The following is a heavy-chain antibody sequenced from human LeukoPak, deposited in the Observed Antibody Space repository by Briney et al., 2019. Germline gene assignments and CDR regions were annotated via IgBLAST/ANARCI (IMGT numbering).Heavy chain of an antibody. J-gene: IGHJ2*01. V-gene: IGHV4-59*08. Sequence: PSETLSLTCTVSGGSISSYYWSWIRQPPGKGLEWIGYIFYSGSTNYNPSLKSRVTISVDTSKNQFSLKLSSVTAADTAVYYCARLATYYDILTGYLHWYFDLWGRGTLVTVSS. CDR2: IFYSGST. D-gene: IGHD3-9*01. CDR3: ARLATYYDILTGYLHWYFDL. CDR1: GGSISSYY.